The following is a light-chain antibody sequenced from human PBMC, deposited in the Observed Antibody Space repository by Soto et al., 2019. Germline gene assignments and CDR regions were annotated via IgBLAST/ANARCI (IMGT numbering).Light chain of an antibody. V-gene: IGLV2-14*01. CDR2: DVS. Sequence: QSALTQPASVSGSPGQSITISCTGTSSDVGGYNYVSWYQQHPGKAPKLMIYDVSNRPSGVSNRFSGSKSGNTASLTISGLQAEDEADYHCSSYTSSSTLVFVGGTKVTVL. J-gene: IGLJ2*01. CDR3: SSYTSSSTLV. CDR1: SSDVGGYNY.